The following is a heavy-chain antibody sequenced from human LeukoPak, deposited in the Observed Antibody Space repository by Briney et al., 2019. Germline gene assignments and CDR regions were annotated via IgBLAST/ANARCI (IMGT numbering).Heavy chain of an antibody. J-gene: IGHJ4*02. CDR1: GFTFSSYA. CDR2: ISYDGSNK. V-gene: IGHV3-30*09. D-gene: IGHD1-7*01. Sequence: PGGSLRLSCAASGFTFSSYAMHWVRQAPGKGLEWVAVISYDGSNKYYADSVKGRFAISRDNSKNTLYLQMNSLRAEDTAVYYCARVTGLELQARDYWGQGTLVTVSS. CDR3: ARVTGLELQARDY.